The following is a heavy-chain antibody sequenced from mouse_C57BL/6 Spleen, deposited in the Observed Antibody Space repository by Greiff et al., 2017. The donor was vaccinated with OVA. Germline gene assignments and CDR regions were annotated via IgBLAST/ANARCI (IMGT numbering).Heavy chain of an antibody. V-gene: IGHV1-52*01. CDR3: ATLGNYFDY. CDR2: IDPSDSET. CDR1: GYTFTSYW. Sequence: QVQLKQPGAELVRPGSSVKLSCKASGYTFTSYWMHWVKQRPIQGLEWIGNIDPSDSETHFNQKFKDKATLTVDKSSSTAYMQLSSLTSEDAAVYYCATLGNYFDYWGQGTTLTVSS. J-gene: IGHJ2*01.